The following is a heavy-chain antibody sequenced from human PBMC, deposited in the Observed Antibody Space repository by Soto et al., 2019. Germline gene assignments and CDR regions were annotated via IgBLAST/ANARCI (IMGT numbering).Heavy chain of an antibody. D-gene: IGHD3-3*02. CDR3: ARSILNVILPLAY. CDR1: GYTFSGYY. CDR2: INTLSGDT. J-gene: IGHJ4*02. Sequence: QVQLVQSGAEVKKPGASVKVSCKASGYTFSGYYMHWVRQAPGQGLEWMGWINTLSGDTSFPQKFQGRLAMTRDTSNDTAFMEVSRLTSDDTAIYYCARSILNVILPLAYWGQGTLVSVSS. V-gene: IGHV1-2*02.